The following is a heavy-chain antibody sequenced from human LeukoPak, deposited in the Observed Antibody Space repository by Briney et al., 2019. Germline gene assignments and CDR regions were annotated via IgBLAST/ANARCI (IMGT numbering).Heavy chain of an antibody. D-gene: IGHD3-16*02. CDR2: IKQDGSEK. Sequence: GSLRLSCAASGFTFSSYWMNWVRQAPGMGLEWVAKIKQDGSEKYYVDSVKGRFTISRDNAKNSLYLQMNTLRAEDTAVYYCTTETRFGFRFRTYYYYMDVWGKGTTVTVSS. J-gene: IGHJ6*03. CDR1: GFTFSSYW. CDR3: TTETRFGFRFRTYYYYMDV. V-gene: IGHV3-7*03.